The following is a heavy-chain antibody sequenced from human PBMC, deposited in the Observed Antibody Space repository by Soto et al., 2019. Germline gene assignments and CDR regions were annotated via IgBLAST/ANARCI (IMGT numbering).Heavy chain of an antibody. Sequence: QVQLVESGGGVVQPGRSLRLSCAASGFTFSSYAIHCVRQAPGKGLEWVAAISFDGRDQYYADSVKGRFAISRDNSKNTLFLQMDSLRPEDTAMYYCVRGADRHCSGRGCYQQNDYWGQGTLVTVSS. CDR1: GFTFSSYA. V-gene: IGHV3-30*09. J-gene: IGHJ4*02. CDR2: ISFDGRDQ. CDR3: VRGADRHCSGRGCYQQNDY. D-gene: IGHD2-15*01.